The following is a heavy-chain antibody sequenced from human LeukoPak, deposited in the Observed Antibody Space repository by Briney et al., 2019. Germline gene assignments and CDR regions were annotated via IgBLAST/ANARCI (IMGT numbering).Heavy chain of an antibody. D-gene: IGHD6-19*01. V-gene: IGHV3-48*03. CDR2: ISRSGSTM. Sequence: GGSLRLSCAASGFTFSSYEMNWVRQAPGKGLEWVSYISRSGSTMYYADSVKGRFTISRDNAKNSLYLQMYSLKAEDTAVYYCASGSDWYKVFDYWGQGTLVTVSS. J-gene: IGHJ4*02. CDR3: ASGSDWYKVFDY. CDR1: GFTFSSYE.